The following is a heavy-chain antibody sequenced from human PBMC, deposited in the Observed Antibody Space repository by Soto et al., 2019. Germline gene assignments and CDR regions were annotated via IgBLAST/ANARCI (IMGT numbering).Heavy chain of an antibody. Sequence: LRLSCAASGFTFSSYAMSWVRQSPGKGLEWVSAISGSGGSTYYADSVKGRFTISRDNSKNTLYLQMNSLRAEDTAVYYCAKVMDSSGYYGGYFDYWGQGTLVTVSS. V-gene: IGHV3-23*01. J-gene: IGHJ4*02. CDR1: GFTFSSYA. CDR3: AKVMDSSGYYGGYFDY. CDR2: ISGSGGST. D-gene: IGHD3-22*01.